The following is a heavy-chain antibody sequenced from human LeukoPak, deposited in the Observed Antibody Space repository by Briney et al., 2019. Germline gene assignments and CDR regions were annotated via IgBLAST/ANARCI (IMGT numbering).Heavy chain of an antibody. V-gene: IGHV4-59*08. Sequence: PSETLSXTXXXSGGSISSYYWSWIRQPPGKGLEWIGYIYYSGSTNYNPSLKSRVTISVDTSKNQFSLKLSSVTAADTAVYYCARHAGTMVRGVIGQIDYWGQGTLVTVSS. CDR2: IYYSGST. D-gene: IGHD3-10*01. CDR1: GGSISSYY. J-gene: IGHJ4*02. CDR3: ARHAGTMVRGVIGQIDY.